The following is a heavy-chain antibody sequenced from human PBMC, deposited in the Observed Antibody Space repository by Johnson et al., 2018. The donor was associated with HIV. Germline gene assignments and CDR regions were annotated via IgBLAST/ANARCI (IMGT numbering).Heavy chain of an antibody. CDR3: AGASMKPPVQTAAFDS. D-gene: IGHD1-14*01. Sequence: VQLVESGGGVVRPGGSLRLSCAASGFTFDDYGMSWVRQAPGKGLEWVSCINWNGGCTGYAYSVKGRFTISRDNAKNSLYLQMNSLRTEDTALYYCAGASMKPPVQTAAFDSWGQGTMVTVSS. CDR1: GFTFDDYG. V-gene: IGHV3-20*04. CDR2: INWNGGCT. J-gene: IGHJ3*02.